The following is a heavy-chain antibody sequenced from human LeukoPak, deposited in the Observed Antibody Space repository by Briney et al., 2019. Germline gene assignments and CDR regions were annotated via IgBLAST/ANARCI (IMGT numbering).Heavy chain of an antibody. J-gene: IGHJ3*02. CDR2: IYYGGST. CDR1: GGSISSSNW. CDR3: ASGTTIDAFDI. D-gene: IGHD1-7*01. V-gene: IGHV4-4*02. Sequence: SETLSLTCTVSGGSISSSNWWSWVRQHPGKGLEWIGEIYYGGSTNYNPSLESRVTISVDKSKNQFSLKLSSVTAADTAVYYCASGTTIDAFDIWGLGTMVTVSS.